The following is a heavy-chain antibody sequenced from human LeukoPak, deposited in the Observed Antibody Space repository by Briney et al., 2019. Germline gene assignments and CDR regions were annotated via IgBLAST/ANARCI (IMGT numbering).Heavy chain of an antibody. V-gene: IGHV3-21*01. CDR1: GFTFISYS. Sequence: GGSLRLSCEASGFTFISYSTNWVRQAPGKGLEWVSSISSGSSYIYYADSVTGRFTTSRDNAKNSMYLQMNSLRAEGTAMYYCARDRSGDGAFDIWGQGTMVAVSS. CDR3: ARDRSGDGAFDI. CDR2: ISSGSSYI. J-gene: IGHJ3*02. D-gene: IGHD3-22*01.